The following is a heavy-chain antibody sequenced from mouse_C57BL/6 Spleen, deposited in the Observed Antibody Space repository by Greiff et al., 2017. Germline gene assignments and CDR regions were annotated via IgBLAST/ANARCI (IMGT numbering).Heavy chain of an antibody. CDR1: GYTFTSYW. CDR2: IYPGSGST. J-gene: IGHJ3*01. Sequence: QVQLQQPGAELVKPGASVQMSCKASGYTFTSYWITWVKQRPGQGLEWIGDIYPGSGSTNYNEKFKSKATLTVDTSSSTAYMQLSSLTSEDAAVYYCTTYDYDYVIWCAYWGQGTMVTVSA. D-gene: IGHD2-4*01. CDR3: TTYDYDYVIWCAY. V-gene: IGHV1-55*01.